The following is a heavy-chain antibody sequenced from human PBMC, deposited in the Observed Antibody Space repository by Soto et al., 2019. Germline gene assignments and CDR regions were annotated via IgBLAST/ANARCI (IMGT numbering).Heavy chain of an antibody. V-gene: IGHV4-31*03. Sequence: QVQLQESGPGLVKPSQTLSLTCTVSGGSISSGGYYWSWIRQHPGKGLEWIGYIYYSGSTNYNPSLKSRVTISVDTSKHQFSLKLSSVTAADTAVYYCARDSWDTAMVSDYYYGMDVWGQGTTVTVSS. CDR3: ARDSWDTAMVSDYYYGMDV. CDR1: GGSISSGGYY. J-gene: IGHJ6*02. D-gene: IGHD5-18*01. CDR2: IYYSGST.